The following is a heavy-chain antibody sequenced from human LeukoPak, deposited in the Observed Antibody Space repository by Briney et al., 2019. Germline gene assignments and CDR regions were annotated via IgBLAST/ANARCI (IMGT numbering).Heavy chain of an antibody. CDR2: ISAYNGNT. CDR1: GYTFTSYV. Sequence: GASVKVSCKASGYTFTSYVISWVRQAPGQGLEWMGWISAYNGNTNYAQKLQGRVTMTTDTSTSTAYMELRSLRSDDTAVYYCARVRGYESTATFDYWGQGTLVTVSS. CDR3: ARVRGYESTATFDY. D-gene: IGHD5-12*01. J-gene: IGHJ4*02. V-gene: IGHV1-18*01.